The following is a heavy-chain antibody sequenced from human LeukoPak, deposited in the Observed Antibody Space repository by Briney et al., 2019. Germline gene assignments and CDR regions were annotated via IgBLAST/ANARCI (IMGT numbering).Heavy chain of an antibody. CDR2: ISGSGDNT. CDR1: GFTLSNYA. V-gene: IGHV3-23*01. J-gene: IGHJ4*02. D-gene: IGHD3-9*01. Sequence: PGGSLRLSCAASGFTLSNYAMSWARQAPGKGLEWVSGISGSGDNTYYADSVKGRFTISRDNSKNTLYLRMNSLRAEDTAVYYCAKLGDIFTGYPYYFDYWGQGTLVTVSS. CDR3: AKLGDIFTGYPYYFDY.